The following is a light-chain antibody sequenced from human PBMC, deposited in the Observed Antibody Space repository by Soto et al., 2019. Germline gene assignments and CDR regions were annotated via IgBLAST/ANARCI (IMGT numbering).Light chain of an antibody. CDR2: DDS. CDR3: QQYKNLYT. Sequence: DIQRTQSPATLSASVGHRVTITCRASQSISGWLAWYQQKPGKAPKLLIYDDSTLQSGVHSRFRGSESETEFTLTSSSLQPSDIGTYDCQQYKNLYTVGQGTKLEI. J-gene: IGKJ2*01. CDR1: QSISGW. V-gene: IGKV1-5*01.